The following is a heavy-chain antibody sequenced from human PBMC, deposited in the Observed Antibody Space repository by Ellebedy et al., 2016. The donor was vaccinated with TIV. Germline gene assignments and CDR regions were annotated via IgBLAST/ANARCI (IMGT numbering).Heavy chain of an antibody. D-gene: IGHD7-27*01. CDR2: IHYGGST. V-gene: IGHV4-38-2*02. CDR3: ARAEGSGDTYN. Sequence: MPSETLSLTFTVSGYSISSNYYWDWIRQPPGKGLEWIGSIHYGGSTYHNPSLKSRVTISMDRSRNQFSLKLTSVTAADTAVYYCARAEGSGDTYNWGQGTLVTVSS. CDR1: GYSISSNYY. J-gene: IGHJ4*02.